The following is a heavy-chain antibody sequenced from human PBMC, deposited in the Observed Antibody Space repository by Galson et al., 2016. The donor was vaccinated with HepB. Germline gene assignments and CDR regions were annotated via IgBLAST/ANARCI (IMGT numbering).Heavy chain of an antibody. V-gene: IGHV1-69*13. D-gene: IGHD1-1*01. CDR1: GDTFNTYT. CDR3: ARELPYNWNDVYFYMDA. CDR2: IMPIFGAP. Sequence: SVKVSCKASGDTFNTYTFNWVRQAPGQGLEWMGGIMPIFGAPNYAQEFQGRLTISAVESTSTAYMELSSLRYEDSAIYYCARELPYNWNDVYFYMDAWGKGTTVTVSS. J-gene: IGHJ6*03.